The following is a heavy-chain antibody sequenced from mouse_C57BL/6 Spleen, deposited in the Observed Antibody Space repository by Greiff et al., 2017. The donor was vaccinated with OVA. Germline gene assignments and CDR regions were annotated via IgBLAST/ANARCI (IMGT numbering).Heavy chain of an antibody. D-gene: IGHD1-1*01. CDR2: INYDGSST. V-gene: IGHV5-16*01. Sequence: EVNVVESEGGLVQPGSSMKLSCTASGFTFSDYYMAWVRQVPEKGLEWVANINYDGSSTYYLDSLKSRFIISRDNAKNILYLQMSSLKSEDTATYYCARDGGSSYLGYAMDYWGQGTSVTVSS. J-gene: IGHJ4*01. CDR1: GFTFSDYY. CDR3: ARDGGSSYLGYAMDY.